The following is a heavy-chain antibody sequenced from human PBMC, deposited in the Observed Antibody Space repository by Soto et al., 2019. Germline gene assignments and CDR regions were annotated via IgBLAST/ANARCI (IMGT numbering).Heavy chain of an antibody. V-gene: IGHV3-15*01. CDR3: TTDSSGYEGTFDY. CDR2: IKSKTDGGTT. Sequence: PGGSLRLSCAASGFTFSNAWMSWVRQAPGKGLEWVGRIKSKTDGGTTDYAAPVKGRFTISRDDSKNTLYLQMNSLKTEDTAVYYCTTDSSGYEGTFDYWGQGTLVTVSS. D-gene: IGHD5-12*01. J-gene: IGHJ4*02. CDR1: GFTFSNAW.